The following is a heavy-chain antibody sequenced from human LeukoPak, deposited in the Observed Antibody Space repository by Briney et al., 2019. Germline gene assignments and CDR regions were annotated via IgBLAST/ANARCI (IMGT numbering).Heavy chain of an antibody. CDR2: ISSSGNPI. Sequence: GALRPPFAASWFTFSDLFLGWVRPAPGGGPGGVSYISSSGNPIYYADSVKGRFTISRDNANNSLYLQMNSLRAEDTAVYYCVRRSSSWYPLDYWGQGTLVTVSS. CDR1: WFTFSDLF. CDR3: VRRSSSWYPLDY. V-gene: IGHV3-11*01. J-gene: IGHJ4*02. D-gene: IGHD6-13*01.